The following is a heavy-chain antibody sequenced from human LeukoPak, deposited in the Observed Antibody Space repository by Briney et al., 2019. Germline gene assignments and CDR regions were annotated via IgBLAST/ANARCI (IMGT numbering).Heavy chain of an antibody. J-gene: IGHJ4*02. CDR3: ATLLGDITVYDY. Sequence: GGSLRLSCVASGFIFSSRWMSWVRQAPGKGLEWVASITRDGSGKYYSDSVKGRFSISRDNAKSSLFPQMNILRGEDTAVYYCATLLGDITVYDYWGQGTLVTVSS. CDR2: ITRDGSGK. V-gene: IGHV3-7*01. CDR1: GFIFSSRW. D-gene: IGHD3-10*01.